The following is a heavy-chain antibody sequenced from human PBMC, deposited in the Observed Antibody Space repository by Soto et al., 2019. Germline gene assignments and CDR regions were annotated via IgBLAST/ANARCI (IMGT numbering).Heavy chain of an antibody. J-gene: IGHJ6*02. V-gene: IGHV1-18*01. CDR2: ISGYNGKT. CDR3: AREGPRTYYYYGMDV. CDR1: GYTFSMSG. Sequence: QVQLVQSGAEVKKPGASVKVSCKSSGYTFSMSGISWVRQAPGQGLEWMGWISGYNGKTNYEQKFQDRVTMTTDTPXNMAYMELRSLRSDDTAVYYCAREGPRTYYYYGMDVWGQGTTVTVSS.